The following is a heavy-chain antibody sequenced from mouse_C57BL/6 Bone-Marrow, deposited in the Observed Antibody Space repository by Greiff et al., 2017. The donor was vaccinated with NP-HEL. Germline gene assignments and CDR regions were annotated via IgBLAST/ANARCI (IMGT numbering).Heavy chain of an antibody. Sequence: QVQLQQPGAELVMPGASVKLSCKASGYTFTSYWMHWVKQRPGQGLEWIGEIDPSDSYTNYNQKFKGKSTLTVDKSSSTAYMQLSSLTSEDSAVYYCARFKEAYYSNLYYAMDYWGQGTSVTVSS. V-gene: IGHV1-69*01. CDR2: IDPSDSYT. D-gene: IGHD2-5*01. CDR1: GYTFTSYW. J-gene: IGHJ4*01. CDR3: ARFKEAYYSNLYYAMDY.